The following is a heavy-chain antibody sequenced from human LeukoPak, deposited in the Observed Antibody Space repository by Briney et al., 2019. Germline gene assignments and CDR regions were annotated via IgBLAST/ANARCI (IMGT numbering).Heavy chain of an antibody. CDR3: ARAKYCSGATCYSSYYYYFDV. V-gene: IGHV4-61*02. Sequence: SQTLSLTCTVSGGSISSSRYYWSWIRQPAGKRLEWIGRIYTNGDTNYNPSLKSRVTISIDTSKNQFSLKLSSMTAADTAVYYCARAKYCSGATCYSSYYYYFDVWGKGTTVTVSS. CDR2: IYTNGDT. J-gene: IGHJ6*03. CDR1: GGSISSSRYY. D-gene: IGHD2-15*01.